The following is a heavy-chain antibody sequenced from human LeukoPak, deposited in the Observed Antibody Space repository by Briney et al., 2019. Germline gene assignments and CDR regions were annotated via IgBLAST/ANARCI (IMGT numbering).Heavy chain of an antibody. CDR1: GFTFSSYE. Sequence: GGSLRLSCAASGFTFSSYEMNWVRQAPGKGLEWVSYISSSGSTIYYADSVKGRFTISRDNAKNSLYLQMNSLRAEDTAVYYCARGGTWNSGFDCWGQGTLVTVSS. V-gene: IGHV3-48*03. J-gene: IGHJ4*02. CDR3: ARGGTWNSGFDC. CDR2: ISSSGSTI. D-gene: IGHD1-7*01.